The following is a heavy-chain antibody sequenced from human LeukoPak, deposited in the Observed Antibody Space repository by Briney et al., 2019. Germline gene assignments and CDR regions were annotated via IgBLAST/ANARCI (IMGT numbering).Heavy chain of an antibody. CDR3: ARVYNHLNYYDSSGYPVSDI. V-gene: IGHV1-8*01. CDR2: MNPNSGNT. Sequence: GASVKVSCKASGYTFTSYDINWVRQATGQGLGWMGWMNPNSGNTGYAQKFQGRVTMTRNTSISTAYVELSNLRSEDTAVYYCARVYNHLNYYDSSGYPVSDIWGQGTMVTVSS. D-gene: IGHD3-22*01. J-gene: IGHJ3*02. CDR1: GYTFTSYD.